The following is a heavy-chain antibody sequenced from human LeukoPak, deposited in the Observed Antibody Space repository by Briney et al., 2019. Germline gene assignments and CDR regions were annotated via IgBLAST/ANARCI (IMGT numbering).Heavy chain of an antibody. V-gene: IGHV4-39*01. CDR1: GGSISSSSYY. J-gene: IGHJ6*03. CDR2: IYYSGST. Sequence: KPSQTLSPTCTVSGGSISSSSYYWGWIRQPPGKGLEWIGSIYYSGSTYYNPSLKSRVTISVDTSKNQFSLKLSSVTAADTAVYYCAVVPADYYYYYMDVWGKGTTVTVSS. CDR3: AVVPADYYYYYMDV. D-gene: IGHD2-2*01.